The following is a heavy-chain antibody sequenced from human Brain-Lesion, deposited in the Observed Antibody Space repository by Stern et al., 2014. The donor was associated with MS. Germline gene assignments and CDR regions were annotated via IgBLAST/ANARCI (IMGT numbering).Heavy chain of an antibody. D-gene: IGHD2-15*01. CDR2: IYYSGNT. CDR3: AGEEDIRYCSGGSCTGNWFDP. CDR1: GGSVSSTSYA. Sequence: VQLLESGPGLVKPSETLSLTCTVAGGSVSSTSYAWAWIRQPPGKGLEWIGTIYYSGNTYYSPSLKGLLTISLTPPKNPFPLQRRSVTAADTAVYYCAGEEDIRYCSGGSCTGNWFDPWGQGTLVTVSS. V-gene: IGHV4-39*02. J-gene: IGHJ5*02.